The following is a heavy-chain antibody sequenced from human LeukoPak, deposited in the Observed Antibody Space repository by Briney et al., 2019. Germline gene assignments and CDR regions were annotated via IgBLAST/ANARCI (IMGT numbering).Heavy chain of an antibody. CDR3: AKGVQLWLLVDY. V-gene: IGHV3-23*01. CDR1: GFTFDDYA. Sequence: GSLRLSCAASGFTFDDYAMNWVRQAPGKGLEWVSAISGSGGRTYHADSVKGRLTISRDNSKNTLYLQMNSLRAEDTAVYYCAKGVQLWLLVDYWGQGTLVTVSS. CDR2: ISGSGGRT. J-gene: IGHJ4*02. D-gene: IGHD5-18*01.